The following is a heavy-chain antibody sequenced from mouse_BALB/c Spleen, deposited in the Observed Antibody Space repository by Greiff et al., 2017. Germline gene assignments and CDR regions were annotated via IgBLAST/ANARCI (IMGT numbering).Heavy chain of an antibody. CDR3: APGYDCEAWFAD. D-gene: IGHD2-4*01. CDR2: IDPYCGGT. J-gene: IGHJ3*01. V-gene: IGHV1-39*01. CDR1: GYSFTGYN. Sequence: QLQQSGPELEKPGASVKISCEASGYSFTGYNMNWVQQSNGKSLEWIGNIDPYCGGTSYNQKFKGKATLTVDKSSSTAYMQLKSLTSEDSAVYYCAPGYDCEAWFADWGQGTLVTVSA.